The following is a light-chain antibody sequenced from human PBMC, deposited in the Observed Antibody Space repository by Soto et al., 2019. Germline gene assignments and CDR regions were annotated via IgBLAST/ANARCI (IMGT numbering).Light chain of an antibody. CDR1: SSDVGGYNY. V-gene: IGLV2-14*01. CDR2: EVN. Sequence: QSVLTQPASVSGSPGQSITFSCTGTSSDVGGYNYVSWYQQYPGKAPKLMIYEVNNRPSGVSNRFSGSKSGNTASLTISGLQAEDEADYYCTSYASSSTYVFGTGTKLTVL. J-gene: IGLJ1*01. CDR3: TSYASSSTYV.